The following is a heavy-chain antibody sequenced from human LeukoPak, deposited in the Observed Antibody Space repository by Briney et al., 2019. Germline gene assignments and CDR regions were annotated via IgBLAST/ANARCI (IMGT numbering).Heavy chain of an antibody. CDR2: TYYRSKWYN. V-gene: IGHV6-1*01. J-gene: IGHJ5*02. CDR1: GDSVSSNSAA. CDR3: ARDFGDSSGWYVLGFDP. D-gene: IGHD6-19*01. Sequence: SQTLSLTCAISGDSVSSNSAAWNWIRQSPSRGLEWLGRTYYRSKWYNDYAVSVKSRITINPDTSKNQFSLQLNSVTPEDTAVYYCARDFGDSSGWYVLGFDPWGQGTLVTVSS.